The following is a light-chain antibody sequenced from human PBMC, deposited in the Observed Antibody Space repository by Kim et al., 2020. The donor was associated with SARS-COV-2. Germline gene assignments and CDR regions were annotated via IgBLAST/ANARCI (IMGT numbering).Light chain of an antibody. CDR2: GKN. Sequence: VALGQTVRITCQGDSLRSYYATWYQQKPGQAPILVIYGKNNRPSWIPDRFSGSSSGSTASLTITGTQAGDEADYYCNSRDSNDNVVFGGGTKVTVL. J-gene: IGLJ2*01. CDR3: NSRDSNDNVV. V-gene: IGLV3-19*01. CDR1: SLRSYY.